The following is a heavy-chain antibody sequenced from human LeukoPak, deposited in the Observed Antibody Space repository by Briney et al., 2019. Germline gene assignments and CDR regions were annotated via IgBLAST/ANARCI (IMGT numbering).Heavy chain of an antibody. D-gene: IGHD3-16*02. CDR3: ARGGEQGGDDYVWGSYRYTSKDY. CDR1: GYTFTSYY. J-gene: IGHJ4*02. V-gene: IGHV1-46*01. Sequence: ASVKVSCKASGYTFTSYYMHWVRQAPGQGLEWMGIINPSGGSTSYAQKFQGRATMTRDTSTSTVYMELSSLRSEGTAGYYFARGGEQGGDDYVWGSYRYTSKDYWGQGTLVTVSS. CDR2: INPSGGST.